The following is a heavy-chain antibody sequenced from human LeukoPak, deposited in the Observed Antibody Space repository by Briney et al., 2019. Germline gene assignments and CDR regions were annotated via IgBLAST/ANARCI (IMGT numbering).Heavy chain of an antibody. Sequence: DSVKVSCKTSGYTFTGYYMHWVRQAPGQGLEWMGWIHPISGGTNYAPRFQDRVTMTRDTSISTAYMELSRLISDDMAVYYCARDLEASSSLDYWGQGTLVTVSS. J-gene: IGHJ4*02. CDR2: IHPISGGT. CDR1: GYTFTGYY. D-gene: IGHD6-6*01. V-gene: IGHV1-2*02. CDR3: ARDLEASSSLDY.